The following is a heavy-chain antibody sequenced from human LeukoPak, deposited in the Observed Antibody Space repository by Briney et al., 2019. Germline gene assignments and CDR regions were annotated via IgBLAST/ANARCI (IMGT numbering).Heavy chain of an antibody. CDR3: ARGFDWLEYYFGY. CDR2: INPNTGGT. J-gene: IGHJ4*02. CDR1: GYPFTGYY. Sequence: ASVKVSCKASGYPFTGYYIHWMRQAPGQGLEWMGWINPNTGGTNYAQKFQGRVTMTRDTSISTAYMEVNRLRSDDTALYYCARGFDWLEYYFGYWGQGTLVTVSS. D-gene: IGHD3-9*01. V-gene: IGHV1-2*02.